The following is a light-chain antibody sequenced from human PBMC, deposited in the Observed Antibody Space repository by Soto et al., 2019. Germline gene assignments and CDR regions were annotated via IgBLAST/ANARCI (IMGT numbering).Light chain of an antibody. Sequence: DIQMTQSPSSLSASLGDRVTITCRASQGIGVYLAWFQQKPGKVPKLLIYAASTLQSGVPSRFSGSGSGTDFTLTISSLQPEDFATYYCQKYHSAPLTFGGGTKVDIK. J-gene: IGKJ4*01. CDR2: AAS. CDR3: QKYHSAPLT. V-gene: IGKV1-27*01. CDR1: QGIGVY.